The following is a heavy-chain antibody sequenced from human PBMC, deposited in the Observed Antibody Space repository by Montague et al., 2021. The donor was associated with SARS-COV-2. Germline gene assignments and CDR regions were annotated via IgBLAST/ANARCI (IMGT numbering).Heavy chain of an antibody. J-gene: IGHJ4*02. D-gene: IGHD3-16*01. CDR2: IYYGGST. CDR3: AREAFGGVIDH. V-gene: IGHV4-59*01. CDR1: GDPITSSF. Sequence: SETLSLTCTVSGDPITSSFWTWVRQPPGKGLEWIGYIYYGGSTNHTPSLKSRVTISVDVSKNQFSLKLSSVTAADTAVYYCAREAFGGVIDHWGQGTLVTVSS.